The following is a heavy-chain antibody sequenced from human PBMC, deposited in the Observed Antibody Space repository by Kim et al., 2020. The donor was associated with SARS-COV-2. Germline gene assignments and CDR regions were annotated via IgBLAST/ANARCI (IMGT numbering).Heavy chain of an antibody. D-gene: IGHD3-9*01. CDR1: GGSFSGYY. CDR2: INHSGST. CDR3: ARILRYFDWLYRGGIRRFDY. J-gene: IGHJ4*02. Sequence: SETLSLTCAVYGGSFSGYYWSWIRQPPGKGLEWIGEINHSGSTNYNPSLKSRVTISVDTSKNQFSLKLSSVTAADTAVYYCARILRYFDWLYRGGIRRFDYWGQGTLVTVSS. V-gene: IGHV4-34*01.